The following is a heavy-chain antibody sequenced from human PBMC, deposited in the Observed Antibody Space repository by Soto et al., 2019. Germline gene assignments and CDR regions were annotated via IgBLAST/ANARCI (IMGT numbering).Heavy chain of an antibody. CDR3: ARQPGIAAAAMAFDI. CDR1: GYSFTSYW. CDR2: IYPGHSDT. J-gene: IGHJ3*02. D-gene: IGHD6-13*01. Sequence: GESLKISCKGSGYSFTSYWIGWVRQMPGKGLERMGIIYPGHSDTRYSPSFQGQVTISADKSISTAYLQWSSLKASDTAIYYCARQPGIAAAAMAFDIWGQGTMVTVSS. V-gene: IGHV5-51*01.